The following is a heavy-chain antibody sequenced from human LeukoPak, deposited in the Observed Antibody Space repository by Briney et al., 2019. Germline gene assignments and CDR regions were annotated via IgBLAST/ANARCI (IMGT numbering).Heavy chain of an antibody. CDR3: ASGLVAAASLDY. CDR1: GYTFTSYD. Sequence: ASVKVSCKASGYTFTSYDINWVRQAAGQGLEWMGWMNPNSGNTGYAQKFQGRVTMTRDTSTSTVYMELSSLRSEDTAVYYCASGLVAAASLDYWGQGTLVTVSS. CDR2: MNPNSGNT. D-gene: IGHD2-15*01. J-gene: IGHJ4*02. V-gene: IGHV1-8*01.